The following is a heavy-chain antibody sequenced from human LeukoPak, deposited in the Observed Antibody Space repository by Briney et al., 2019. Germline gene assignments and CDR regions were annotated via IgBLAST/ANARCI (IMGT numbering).Heavy chain of an antibody. Sequence: SETLSLTCTVSGASIRSFYLSWIRQPPGKGLEWIGYIYYSGSTNYNPSLKSRVTISVDTSKDQFALKLSAVTAADTAVYYCARRANVDTALVHAFDIWGQGTMVTVSS. CDR2: IYYSGST. J-gene: IGHJ3*02. V-gene: IGHV4-59*08. D-gene: IGHD5-18*01. CDR1: GASIRSFY. CDR3: ARRANVDTALVHAFDI.